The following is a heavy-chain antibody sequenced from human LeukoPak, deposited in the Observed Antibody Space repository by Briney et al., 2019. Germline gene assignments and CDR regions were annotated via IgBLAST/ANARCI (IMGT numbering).Heavy chain of an antibody. CDR3: AGANPTTPIFYFDF. CDR1: GFTFRSHG. CDR2: ISSSADRI. V-gene: IGHV3-48*01. Sequence: GGSLRLSCDGFGFTFRSHGMNWVRQAPGKGLEWISYISSSADRIYYADSVRGRLAISRDNDRNSLFLEMNALRAEDTAVYYCAGANPTTPIFYFDFWGRGTLVTVSS. D-gene: IGHD4-17*01. J-gene: IGHJ4*02.